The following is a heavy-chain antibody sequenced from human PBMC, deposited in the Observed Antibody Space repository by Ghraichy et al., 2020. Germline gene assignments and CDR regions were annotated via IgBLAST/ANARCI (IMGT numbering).Heavy chain of an antibody. J-gene: IGHJ6*02. CDR3: TRASDYYYYYGMDV. V-gene: IGHV4-4*02. CDR2: IFPSGST. D-gene: IGHD2-2*01. CDR1: GDSINSNNW. Sequence: GSLSLSCDVSGDSINSNNWWSWVRQSPGKGLEWIGEIFPSGSTNYKPSLKSRVTISIDKSENQFSLKLSSVTAADTAVYYCTRASDYYYYYGMDVWGQGTTVIVSS.